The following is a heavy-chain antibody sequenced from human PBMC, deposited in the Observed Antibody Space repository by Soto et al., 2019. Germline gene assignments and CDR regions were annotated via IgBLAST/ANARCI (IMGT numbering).Heavy chain of an antibody. CDR3: AREWGHYYESSGYYDY. V-gene: IGHV4-34*01. CDR1: GGSFSGYY. D-gene: IGHD3-22*01. CDR2: INHSGST. Sequence: QVQLQQWGAGLLKPSETLSLTCAVYGGSFSGYYWSWIRQPPGKGLEWIGEINHSGSTNYNPSLKSRVSISVDTSKNQFSLKLSSVTAADTAVYYCAREWGHYYESSGYYDYWGQGTLVTVSS. J-gene: IGHJ4*02.